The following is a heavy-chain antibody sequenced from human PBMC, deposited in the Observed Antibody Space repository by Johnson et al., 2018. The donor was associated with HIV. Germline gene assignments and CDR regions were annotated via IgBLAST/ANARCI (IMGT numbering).Heavy chain of an antibody. CDR2: IYTGDSK. J-gene: IGHJ3*02. D-gene: IGHD3-16*01. V-gene: IGHV3-53*01. CDR1: GFTVSASS. CDR3: AISIPRPGWGDAFDI. Sequence: MQLVESGGGLIQPGGSLRLSCAASGFTVSASSMIWVRQAPGEGLKWVSLIYTGDSKSYADSGKGRFTISTDTSKNTLYHQMNALRAEDTAVYYCAISIPRPGWGDAFDIWGQGTMVTVSS.